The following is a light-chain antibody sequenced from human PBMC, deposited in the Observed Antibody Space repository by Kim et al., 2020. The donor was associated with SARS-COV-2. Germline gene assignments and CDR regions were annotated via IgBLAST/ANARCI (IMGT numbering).Light chain of an antibody. J-gene: IGKJ2*01. V-gene: IGKV3-20*01. Sequence: LSPGEKATLSCRASQTVSSSYLAWYQHKPGQAPRLLIFDASSRAADIPDRFSGSGSGTDFTLTVSRLEPEDFAVYYCHQYGSSPRTFGQGTKLEI. CDR1: QTVSSSY. CDR3: HQYGSSPRT. CDR2: DAS.